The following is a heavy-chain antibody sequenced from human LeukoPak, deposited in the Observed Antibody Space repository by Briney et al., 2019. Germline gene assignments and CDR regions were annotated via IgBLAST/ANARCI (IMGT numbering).Heavy chain of an antibody. D-gene: IGHD5-24*01. CDR3: ARASMRRRDGYNRHYEIDY. CDR2: IYHSGST. J-gene: IGHJ4*02. V-gene: IGHV4-4*02. Sequence: PSETLSLTCAVSGGSISSSNWWSWVRQPPGKGLEWIGEIYHSGSTNYNPSLKSRVTISVDTSKNQFSLRLSSVTAADTAVYYCARASMRRRDGYNRHYEIDYWGQGTLVTVS. CDR1: GGSISSSNW.